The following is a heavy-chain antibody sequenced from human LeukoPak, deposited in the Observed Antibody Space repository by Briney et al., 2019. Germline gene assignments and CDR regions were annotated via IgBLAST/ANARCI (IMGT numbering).Heavy chain of an antibody. CDR2: IWPDGNKK. J-gene: IGHJ2*01. Sequence: PRGSLRLSCATSGFIFSHYGFHWVRQAPGKGLEWVAVIWPDGNKKYYADSVKGRFTVSKDNSENTVYLQMNSLRAEDTAMYYCVVVVVPAAVWQFDLWGRGTQVTVSS. D-gene: IGHD2-2*01. CDR3: VVVVVPAAVWQFDL. CDR1: GFIFSHYG. V-gene: IGHV3-33*01.